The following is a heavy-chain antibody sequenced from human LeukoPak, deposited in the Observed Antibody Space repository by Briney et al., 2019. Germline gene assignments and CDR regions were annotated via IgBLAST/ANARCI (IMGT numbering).Heavy chain of an antibody. CDR2: IYPDDSDI. D-gene: IGHD2-15*01. CDR3: AFSSPGYCSGGTCYPFYFDY. J-gene: IGHJ4*02. Sequence: GESLKISCKGSGYRFSDYWIGWVRQMPGKGLEWIGIIYPDDSDIRYSPSFQGQVTISADKSISTVYLQWYSLRASDTAIYYCAFSSPGYCSGGTCYPFYFDYWGQGTLVTVSS. V-gene: IGHV5-51*01. CDR1: GYRFSDYW.